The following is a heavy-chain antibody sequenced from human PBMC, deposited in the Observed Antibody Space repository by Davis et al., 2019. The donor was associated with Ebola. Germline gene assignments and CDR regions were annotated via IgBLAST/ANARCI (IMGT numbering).Heavy chain of an antibody. CDR1: GFTFSSYV. D-gene: IGHD6-6*01. Sequence: GGSLRLSCAASGFTFSSYVMSWVRQAPGKGLEWVSAISGSGGSTYYADSVKGRFTISRDNSKNTLYLQMNSLRAEDTAVYYCAKGVAAHAYYYYGMDVWGKGTTVTVSS. J-gene: IGHJ6*04. CDR3: AKGVAAHAYYYYGMDV. V-gene: IGHV3-23*01. CDR2: ISGSGGST.